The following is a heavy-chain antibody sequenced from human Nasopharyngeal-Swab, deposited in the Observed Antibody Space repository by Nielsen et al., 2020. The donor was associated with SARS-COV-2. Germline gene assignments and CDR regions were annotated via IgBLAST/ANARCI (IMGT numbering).Heavy chain of an antibody. Sequence: GESLKISCAAFGFTLSNFAMSWVRQAPGKGLEWVSVISGDSDTTYYADSVRGRFTISRDNSKNTLNLQMNNLRAEDTAIYYCAKDRDSGDDTEEYYHYYGMDVWGQGAPVTVFS. CDR3: AKDRDSGDDTEEYYHYYGMDV. D-gene: IGHD5-12*01. J-gene: IGHJ6*02. CDR2: ISGDSDTT. V-gene: IGHV3-23*01. CDR1: GFTLSNFA.